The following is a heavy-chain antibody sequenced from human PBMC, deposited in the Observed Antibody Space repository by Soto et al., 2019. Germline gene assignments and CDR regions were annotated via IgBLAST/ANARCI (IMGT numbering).Heavy chain of an antibody. J-gene: IGHJ3*02. CDR3: AKDSSACFHDAFDI. Sequence: EVQLLESGGGLAQPGESLRLSCAASGFAFAGYAMSWVRQAPGKGLEWVSGIDANGGRTYYADSVKRRFTISRDNSGNALFLQINSLSVEESAVYYCAKDSSACFHDAFDIWGQGTTVTVSS. CDR2: IDANGGRT. CDR1: GFAFAGYA. V-gene: IGHV3-23*01.